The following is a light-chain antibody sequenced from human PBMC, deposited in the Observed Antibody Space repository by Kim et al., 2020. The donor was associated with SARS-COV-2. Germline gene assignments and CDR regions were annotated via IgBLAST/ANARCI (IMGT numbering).Light chain of an antibody. CDR2: GAS. CDR1: ESLIRSF. Sequence: PPGERATLSSRASESLIRSFVAWYQQNPGQAPRLLIFGASGRATSIPDRFSGSGSGTDFTLTISSMEPEDFAVYYYQQYSSSPRTFGQGTKVDIK. V-gene: IGKV3-20*01. J-gene: IGKJ1*01. CDR3: QQYSSSPRT.